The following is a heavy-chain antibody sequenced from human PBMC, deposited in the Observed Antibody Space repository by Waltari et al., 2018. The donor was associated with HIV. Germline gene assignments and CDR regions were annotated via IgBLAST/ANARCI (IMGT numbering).Heavy chain of an antibody. Sequence: QVLLVQSGPEVKKPGASVTISCQASGYNFTSYTVHWVRQAPGRGLEWLGWINSGNGNSRYSPGFQDRLTMTRDMSVTTSYLVLSGLTSDDTALYFCARSGIVCGRNYELLVFWGQGT. CDR3: ARSGIVCGRNYELLVF. D-gene: IGHD3-16*01. CDR1: GYNFTSYT. CDR2: INSGNGNS. V-gene: IGHV1-3*01. J-gene: IGHJ4*01.